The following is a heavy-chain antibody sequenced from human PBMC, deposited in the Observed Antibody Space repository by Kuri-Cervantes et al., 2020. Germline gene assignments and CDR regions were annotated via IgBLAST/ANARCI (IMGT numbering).Heavy chain of an antibody. Sequence: GESLKISCAASGFTFSSYAMSWVRQASGKGLEWVGRIRSKANSYATAYAASVKGRFTISRDDSKNTAYLQMNSLKTEDTAVYYCIRPQPHDYWGQGTLVTVSS. CDR3: IRPQPHDY. V-gene: IGHV3-73*01. J-gene: IGHJ4*02. CDR2: IRSKANSYAT. CDR1: GFTFSSYA.